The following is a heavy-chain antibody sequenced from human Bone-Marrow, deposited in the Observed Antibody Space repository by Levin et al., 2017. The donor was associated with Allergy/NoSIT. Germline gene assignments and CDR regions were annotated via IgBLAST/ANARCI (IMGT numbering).Heavy chain of an antibody. D-gene: IGHD2-21*02. V-gene: IGHV3-73*01. CDR2: IRSKANSYAT. Sequence: GGSLRLSCAASGFTFSGSAMHWVRQASGKGLEWVGRIRSKANSYATAYAASVKGRFTISRDDSKNTAYLQMNSLKTEDTAVYYCTRRMVTPYYFDYWGQGTLVTVSS. CDR3: TRRMVTPYYFDY. CDR1: GFTFSGSA. J-gene: IGHJ4*02.